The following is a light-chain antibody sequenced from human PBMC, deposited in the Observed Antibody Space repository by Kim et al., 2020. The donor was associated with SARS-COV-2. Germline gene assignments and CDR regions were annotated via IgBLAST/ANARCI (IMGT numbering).Light chain of an antibody. Sequence: VGVGQTVRITCQGDSLRSYYATWYQQKPGQAPILVIYGKNNRPSGIPDRFSGSSSGNTASLTITGTQAGDEADYYCNSRDSNNNVLFGGGTQLTVL. CDR2: GKN. J-gene: IGLJ2*01. V-gene: IGLV3-19*01. CDR1: SLRSYY. CDR3: NSRDSNNNVL.